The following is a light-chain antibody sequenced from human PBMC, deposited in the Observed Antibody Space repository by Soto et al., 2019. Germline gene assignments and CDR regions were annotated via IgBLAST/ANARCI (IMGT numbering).Light chain of an antibody. Sequence: EIVLTQSPGTLSLSPGERATLSCRASQSVSSSYLSWYQQKPGQAPRLLIYDTSSRATGIPDRFSGSGSGTDFTLDISRLEPDDFAVYYCQQCGSSPSFGQGTKVELK. CDR3: QQCGSSPS. J-gene: IGKJ1*01. CDR1: QSVSSSY. V-gene: IGKV3-20*01. CDR2: DTS.